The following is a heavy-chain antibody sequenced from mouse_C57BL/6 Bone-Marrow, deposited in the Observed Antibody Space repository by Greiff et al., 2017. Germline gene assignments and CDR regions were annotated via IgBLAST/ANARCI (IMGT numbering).Heavy chain of an antibody. CDR3: TIDGYWTWFAY. J-gene: IGHJ3*01. CDR2: IDPEDSDT. CDR1: GFNIKDYY. D-gene: IGHD2-3*01. Sequence: VQLQQSGAELVRPGASVKLSCTASGFNIKDYYMHWVKQRPEQGLEWIGRIDPEDSDTEYAPKFQGKATMTADTSSNTAYLQLSSLTSEDTAVYYCTIDGYWTWFAYWGQGTLVTVSA. V-gene: IGHV14-1*01.